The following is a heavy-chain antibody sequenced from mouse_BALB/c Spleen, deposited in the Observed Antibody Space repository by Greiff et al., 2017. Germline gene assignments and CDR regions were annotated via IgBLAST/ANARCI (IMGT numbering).Heavy chain of an antibody. D-gene: IGHD2-13*01. Sequence: EVQLVESGGGLVQPGGSLKLSCAASGFTFSDYGMAWVRQPPGKGLEWVAFISNFAYSTYYADNVTGRFTISRENANNTLYLEMISLRSKDTAMYYCEWVGGSGVYAWFAYWGQGTLVTVSA. V-gene: IGHV5-15*02. CDR3: EWVGGSGVYAWFAY. CDR2: ISNFAYST. J-gene: IGHJ3*01. CDR1: GFTFSDYG.